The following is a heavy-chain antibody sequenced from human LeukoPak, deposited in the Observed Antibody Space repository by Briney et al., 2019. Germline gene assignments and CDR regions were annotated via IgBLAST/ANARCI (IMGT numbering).Heavy chain of an antibody. CDR1: GGSFCGYY. Sequence: SETLSLTCAVYGGSFCGYYWSWLRQPPGKGLEWLGEINHSGSTNYNPSLKSRVTISVDTSKDQFSLKLSSVTAADTAVYYCARGYCSSTSCYSLGYFQHWGQGTLVTVSS. V-gene: IGHV4-34*01. J-gene: IGHJ1*01. D-gene: IGHD2-2*01. CDR2: INHSGST. CDR3: ARGYCSSTSCYSLGYFQH.